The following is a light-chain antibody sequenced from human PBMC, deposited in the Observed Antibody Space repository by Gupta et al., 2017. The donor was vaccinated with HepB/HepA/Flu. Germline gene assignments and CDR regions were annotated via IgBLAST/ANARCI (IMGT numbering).Light chain of an antibody. CDR3: QEWDSSTVV. Sequence: SYELTQPPSVSVSPGQTASITCSGDKLGDKYACWYQQKPGQSPVLVIYQDSKRPSGIPERFSGSNSGNTATLTISGTQAMDEDYYYCQEWDSSTVVFGGGTKLTVL. J-gene: IGLJ2*01. CDR1: KLGDKY. V-gene: IGLV3-1*01. CDR2: QDS.